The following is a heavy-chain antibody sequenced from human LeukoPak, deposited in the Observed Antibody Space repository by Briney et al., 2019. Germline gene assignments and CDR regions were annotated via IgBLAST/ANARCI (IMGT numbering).Heavy chain of an antibody. CDR1: RFAFSNYG. V-gene: IGHV3-23*01. Sequence: GGSLRLSCAVSRFAFSNYGMSWVRQAPGKGLEWVSAISGSGGSTYYADSVKGRFTISRDNSKNTLYLQMNSLRAEDTAVYYCAKDVSYDFWSGYYTSYFDYWGQGTLVTVSS. CDR3: AKDVSYDFWSGYYTSYFDY. J-gene: IGHJ4*02. CDR2: ISGSGGST. D-gene: IGHD3-3*01.